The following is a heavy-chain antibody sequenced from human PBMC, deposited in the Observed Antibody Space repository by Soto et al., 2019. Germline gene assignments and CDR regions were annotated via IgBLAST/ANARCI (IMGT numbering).Heavy chain of an antibody. Sequence: EVQLVESGGGLVQPGGSLKLSCVTSGFTFSDSAIHWVRQASGKGLEWVGHVRSKANNYATAYGASVKGRFTTSRDDSKNTAYLQMNSLKTEDTAMYYCSRLVYDVLTGYYPRDIWDQGTMVTVSS. V-gene: IGHV3-73*02. CDR3: SRLVYDVLTGYYPRDI. D-gene: IGHD3-9*01. CDR2: VRSKANNYAT. J-gene: IGHJ3*02. CDR1: GFTFSDSA.